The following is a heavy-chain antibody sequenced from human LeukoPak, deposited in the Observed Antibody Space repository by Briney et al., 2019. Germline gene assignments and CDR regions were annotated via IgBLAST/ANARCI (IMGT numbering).Heavy chain of an antibody. V-gene: IGHV4-34*01. CDR3: ARRSRRDGYNSIWFDP. CDR1: GGSFSGYY. D-gene: IGHD5-24*01. J-gene: IGHJ5*02. Sequence: SETLSLTCAVYGGSFSGYYWSWIRQPPGKGLEWIGEINHSGSTNYNPSLKSRVTISVDTSKNQFSLKLSSVTAADTAVYYCARRSRRDGYNSIWFDPWGQGTLVTVSS. CDR2: INHSGST.